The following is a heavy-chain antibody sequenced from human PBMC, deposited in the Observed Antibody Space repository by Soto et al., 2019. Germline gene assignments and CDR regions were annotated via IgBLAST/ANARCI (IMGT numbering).Heavy chain of an antibody. CDR3: AKDGAPYYYDSSGYYSNNFDY. CDR1: GFTFSSYA. J-gene: IGHJ4*02. V-gene: IGHV3-23*01. Sequence: PGGSLRLSCAASGFTFSSYAMSWVRQAPGKGLEWVSAISGSGGSTYYADSVKGRFTISRDNSKNTLYLQMNSLRAEDTAVYYCAKDGAPYYYDSSGYYSNNFDYWGQGTLVTVSS. CDR2: ISGSGGST. D-gene: IGHD3-22*01.